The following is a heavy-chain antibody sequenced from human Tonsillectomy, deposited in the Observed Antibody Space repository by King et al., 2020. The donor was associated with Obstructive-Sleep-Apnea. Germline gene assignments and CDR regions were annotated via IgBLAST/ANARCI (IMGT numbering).Heavy chain of an antibody. CDR3: ARPVREGYGDLCAFNI. Sequence: MQLQESGPGLVKPSETLSLTCTVSGGSISSSSYYWAWIRQPPGKGLEWIGSIYYSGSTYYNPSLKSRVTISVDTSKNQFSLNLSSVTAADTAVYYCARPVREGYGDLCAFNIWGQGTMVTVSS. D-gene: IGHD4-17*01. V-gene: IGHV4-39*07. J-gene: IGHJ3*02. CDR2: IYYSGST. CDR1: GGSISSSSYY.